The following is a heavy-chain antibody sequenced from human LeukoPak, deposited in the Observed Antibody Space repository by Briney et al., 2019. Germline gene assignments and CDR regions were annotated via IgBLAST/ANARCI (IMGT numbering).Heavy chain of an antibody. J-gene: IGHJ4*02. CDR2: IYSGGST. V-gene: IGHV3-53*01. Sequence: PGGSLRLSCAASGFTVSSNYMSWVRQAPGKGLEWVSVIYSGGSTYYADSVKGRFTISRDNSKNTLYLQMNSLRAEDTAVYYCARDRYYDSSGYFGYWGQGTLVTVSS. CDR3: ARDRYYDSSGYFGY. D-gene: IGHD3-22*01. CDR1: GFTVSSNY.